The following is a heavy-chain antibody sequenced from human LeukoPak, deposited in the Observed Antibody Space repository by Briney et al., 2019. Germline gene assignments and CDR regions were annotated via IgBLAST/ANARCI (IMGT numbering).Heavy chain of an antibody. J-gene: IGHJ4*02. CDR1: GFTFSSYA. CDR2: ISYDGSNK. CDR3: ARDSGTRDILTGYYDY. V-gene: IGHV3-30-3*01. Sequence: GGSLRLSCAASGFTFSSYAMHWVRQAPGKGLEWVAVISYDGSNKYYADSVKGRFTISRDNSKNTLYLQMNSLRAEDTAVYYCARDSGTRDILTGYYDYWGQGTLVTVSS. D-gene: IGHD3-9*01.